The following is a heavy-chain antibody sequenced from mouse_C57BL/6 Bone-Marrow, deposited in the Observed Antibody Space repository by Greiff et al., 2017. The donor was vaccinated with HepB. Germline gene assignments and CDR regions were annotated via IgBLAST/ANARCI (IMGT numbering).Heavy chain of an antibody. J-gene: IGHJ3*01. V-gene: IGHV1-64*01. Sequence: QVQLQQPGAELVKPGASVKLSCKASGYTFTSYWMHWVKQRPGQGLEWIGMIHPNSGSTNYNEKFKSKATLAVDKSSSSAYMQLSSLKSEDSAVYYCARSTTGVARAYRGQGTLVTVSA. CDR2: IHPNSGST. CDR3: ARSTTGVARAY. CDR1: GYTFTSYW. D-gene: IGHD1-1*01.